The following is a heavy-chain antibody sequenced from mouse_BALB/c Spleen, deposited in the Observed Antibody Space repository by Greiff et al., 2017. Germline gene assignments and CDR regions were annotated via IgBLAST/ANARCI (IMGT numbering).Heavy chain of an antibody. Sequence: EVKLVESGGGLVQPGGSLKLSCAASGFTFSSYTMSWVRQTPEKRLEWVAYISNGGGSTYYPDTVKGRFTISRDNAKNTLYLQMSSLKSEDTAMYYCARRRGSREAWFLTGAKGLWSLSLQ. CDR1: GFTFSSYT. CDR2: ISNGGGST. D-gene: IGHD1-1*01. J-gene: IGHJ3*01. V-gene: IGHV5-12-2*01. CDR3: ARRRGSREAWFLT.